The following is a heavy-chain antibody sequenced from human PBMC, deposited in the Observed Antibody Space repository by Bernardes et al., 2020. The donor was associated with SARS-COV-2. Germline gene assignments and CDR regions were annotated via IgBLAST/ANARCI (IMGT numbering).Heavy chain of an antibody. CDR3: ARDALGSITIFGVVTRHGMDV. Sequence: SETLSLTSTVSGGSISSGDYYWSWIRQPPGKGLEWIGYIYYSGSTYYNPSLKSRVTISVDTSKNQFSLKLSSVTAADTAVYYCARDALGSITIFGVVTRHGMDVWGQGTTVTVSS. CDR2: IYYSGST. D-gene: IGHD3-3*01. CDR1: GGSISSGDYY. J-gene: IGHJ6*02. V-gene: IGHV4-30-4*01.